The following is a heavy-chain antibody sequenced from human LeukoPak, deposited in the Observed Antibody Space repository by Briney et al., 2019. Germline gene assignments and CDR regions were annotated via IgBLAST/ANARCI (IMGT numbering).Heavy chain of an antibody. Sequence: PSETLSLTCTVSGGSISSYYWSWIRQPPGKGLEWIGYIYYSGSTNYNPSLKSRVTISVDTSKNQFSLKLSSVTAADTAVYYCARGIYFDLWGRGTLVTVSS. CDR3: ARGIYFDL. V-gene: IGHV4-59*12. CDR1: GGSISSYY. CDR2: IYYSGST. J-gene: IGHJ2*01. D-gene: IGHD1-14*01.